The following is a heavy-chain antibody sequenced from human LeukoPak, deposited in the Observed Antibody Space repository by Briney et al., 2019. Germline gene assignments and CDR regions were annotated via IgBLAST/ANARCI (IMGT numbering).Heavy chain of an antibody. V-gene: IGHV4-4*07. Sequence: PSETLSLTCTVSGGSISSYYWSWIRQPAGKGLEWIGRISASGNTNYNPSLSSRVTMSVDTSRSQFSLKLSSVTAADTAVYYCAREGRSSTPAYWGQGTLVTVSS. D-gene: IGHD2-15*01. CDR1: GGSISSYY. J-gene: IGHJ4*02. CDR2: ISASGNT. CDR3: AREGRSSTPAY.